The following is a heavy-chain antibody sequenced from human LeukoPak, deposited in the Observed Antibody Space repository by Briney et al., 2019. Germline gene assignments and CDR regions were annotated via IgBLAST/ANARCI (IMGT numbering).Heavy chain of an antibody. Sequence: GGSLRLSCAASGFTFSYYAMTWVRQAPGKGLEWVSAISGSGSSTYYADSVKGRVTISRDNSKNTLYLQMNSLRAEDTAVYYCAKAHTYSSSWYGLDYWGQGTLVTVSS. CDR3: AKAHTYSSSWYGLDY. CDR2: ISGSGSST. CDR1: GFTFSYYA. V-gene: IGHV3-23*01. D-gene: IGHD6-13*01. J-gene: IGHJ4*02.